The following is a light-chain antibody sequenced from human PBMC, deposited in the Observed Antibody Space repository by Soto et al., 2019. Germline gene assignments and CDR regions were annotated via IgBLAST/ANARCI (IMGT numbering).Light chain of an antibody. J-gene: IGKJ1*01. CDR3: QDYGTSHPWT. CDR1: QNIRGNE. CDR2: GGS. Sequence: EVVLTQSPGALSLSPGEGVTLSCGASQNIRGNELAWYRQKRGQAPRLLIYGGSSRAEGIPDRFSGRGTGTNFTLTISRLEPEDSAVYYCQDYGTSHPWTFGQGTKLEIK. V-gene: IGKV3-20*01.